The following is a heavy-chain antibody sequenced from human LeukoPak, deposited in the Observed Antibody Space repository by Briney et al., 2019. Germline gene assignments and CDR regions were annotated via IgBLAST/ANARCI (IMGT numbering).Heavy chain of an antibody. D-gene: IGHD3-9*01. CDR3: ARVSTSGYRDWLDP. V-gene: IGHV1-2*02. Sequence: ASVKVSCKASGYTFADYYIHWVRQAPGQGLDWMGWIYPKSGGTNSAQKFQGRVTMTRDTSISTAYMELSRLKFDDTAVYYCARVSTSGYRDWLDPWGQGTLVTVSS. CDR2: IYPKSGGT. CDR1: GYTFADYY. J-gene: IGHJ5*02.